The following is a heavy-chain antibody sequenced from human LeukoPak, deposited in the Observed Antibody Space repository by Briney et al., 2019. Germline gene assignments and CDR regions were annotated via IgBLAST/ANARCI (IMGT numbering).Heavy chain of an antibody. J-gene: IGHJ4*02. D-gene: IGHD3-3*01. CDR1: GFSFSSCW. Sequence: GGSLRLSCAASGFSFSSCWMSWFRQAPGKGLEWVANIKQDGSEKYYVDSVEGRFTISRDNAKKSLYLQMSSLRAEDTAVYYCAKRVDLGAFTYPGFWGQGTLVTVSS. CDR3: AKRVDLGAFTYPGF. V-gene: IGHV3-7*01. CDR2: IKQDGSEK.